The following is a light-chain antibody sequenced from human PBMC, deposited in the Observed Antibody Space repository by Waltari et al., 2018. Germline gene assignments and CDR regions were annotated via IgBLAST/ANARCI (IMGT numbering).Light chain of an antibody. Sequence: IALTQSPDTLSLSAGDRATLSCRASQSVTSISLAWYQQKPGQAPRLLIYGTSTRATGFPDRFSGSGSGTDFTLTISRLEPEDSAVYHCQQYDGSAVTFGGGTKVEIK. CDR3: QQYDGSAVT. CDR1: QSVTSIS. V-gene: IGKV3-20*01. J-gene: IGKJ4*01. CDR2: GTS.